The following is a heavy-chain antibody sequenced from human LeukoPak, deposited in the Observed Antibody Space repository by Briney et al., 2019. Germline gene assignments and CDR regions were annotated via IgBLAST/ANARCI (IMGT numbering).Heavy chain of an antibody. CDR3: AKDPDGEMATITANYFAY. CDR2: ISGSGGST. V-gene: IGHV3-23*01. J-gene: IGHJ4*02. D-gene: IGHD5-24*01. CDR1: GFTFSSYA. Sequence: GGSLRLSCAASGFTFSSYAMSWVRQAPGKGLEWVSAISGSGGSTYYADSVKGRFTISRDNSKNTLYLQMNSLRAEDTAVYYCAKDPDGEMATITANYFAYWGQGTLVTVSS.